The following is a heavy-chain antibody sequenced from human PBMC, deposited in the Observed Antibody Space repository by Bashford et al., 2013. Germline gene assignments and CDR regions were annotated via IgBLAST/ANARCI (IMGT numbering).Heavy chain of an antibody. CDR2: IIPIFGTA. Sequence: SVKVSCKASGGTFSSYAISWVRQAPGQGLEWMGGIIPIFGTANYAQKFQGRVTITADKSTSTAYMELSSLRSEDTAVYYCARGGYCSGGSCYRTHWFDPWGQGTLVTVSS. CDR1: GGTFSSYA. D-gene: IGHD2-15*01. V-gene: IGHV1-69*06. J-gene: IGHJ5*02. CDR3: ARGGYCSGGSCYRTHWFDP.